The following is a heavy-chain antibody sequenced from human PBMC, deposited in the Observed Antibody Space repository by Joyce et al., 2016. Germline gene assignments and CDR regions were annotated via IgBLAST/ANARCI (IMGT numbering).Heavy chain of an antibody. V-gene: IGHV3-30*14. J-gene: IGHJ3*02. CDR3: ARGAGTTGDAIDI. D-gene: IGHD1-1*01. Sequence: QVHLVESGGGVVQPGRSLRLSCAASEYTFTRYACHWIRQAPSKGLEWVAMRSYDGTNKYQVDAVKGRFTISRDSSKNTVFLQLNSLRPNDTGLYYCARGAGTTGDAIDIWGQGTLVSVSS. CDR1: EYTFTRYA. CDR2: RSYDGTNK.